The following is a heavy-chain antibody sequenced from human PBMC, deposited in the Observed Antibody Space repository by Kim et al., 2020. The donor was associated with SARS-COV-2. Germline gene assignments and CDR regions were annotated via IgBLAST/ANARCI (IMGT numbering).Heavy chain of an antibody. CDR2: TYYTSKLYN. CDR3: ARGKFFEY. CDR1: GDSVSRYI. J-gene: IGHJ4*02. V-gene: IGHV6-1*01. Sequence: SQTLSLTCAVSGDSVSRYIWTWIRQSPSRGLEWLGRTYYTSKLYNDYAPSLKSRITIKPETSKNQVSLQLNSVTPEDTAVYFCARGKFFEYWGQGTLVTV.